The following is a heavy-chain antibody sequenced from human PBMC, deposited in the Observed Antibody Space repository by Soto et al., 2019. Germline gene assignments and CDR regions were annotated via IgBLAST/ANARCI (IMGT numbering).Heavy chain of an antibody. J-gene: IGHJ1*01. CDR3: AKDQAAAGTISRYFQH. D-gene: IGHD6-13*01. Sequence: GGSLRLSCAASGFSFSTYAMSWVRQAPGKGLEWVSGISGSGGTTYYADSVKGRFTISRDNSXXTXXXXXXXXRAEDXAVYYCAKDQAAAGTISRYFQHWGQGTLVTVSS. CDR1: GFSFSTYA. CDR2: ISGSGGTT. V-gene: IGHV3-23*01.